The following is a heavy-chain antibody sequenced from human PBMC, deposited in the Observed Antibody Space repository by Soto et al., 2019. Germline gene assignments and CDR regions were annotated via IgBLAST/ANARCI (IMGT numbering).Heavy chain of an antibody. Sequence: LRLSCAASGFTFSSYAMHWVRQAPGKGLEWVAAISYDGSNKYCVDSVKGRFTISRDNSKNTLYLQMNSLRAEDTAVYYCARGPSSLTRFDYWGQGTLVTVSS. V-gene: IGHV3-30-3*01. CDR1: GFTFSSYA. CDR3: ARGPSSLTRFDY. CDR2: ISYDGSNK. J-gene: IGHJ4*02. D-gene: IGHD2-2*01.